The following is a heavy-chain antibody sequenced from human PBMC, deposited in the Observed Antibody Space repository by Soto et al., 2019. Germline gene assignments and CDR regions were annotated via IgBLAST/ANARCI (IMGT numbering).Heavy chain of an antibody. CDR1: GFTFSNYG. Sequence: QVQLVESGGGVVQSGRSLRLSCAASGFTFSNYGMQWVRQAPGKGLEWVAVIWYDGSNKYYADSVKGRFTISRDNSTNTLYLQMNRLRAGDTGVYYCAREPGLGSGWYGFDYWGQGTLVTVSS. V-gene: IGHV3-33*01. D-gene: IGHD6-19*01. CDR3: AREPGLGSGWYGFDY. CDR2: IWYDGSNK. J-gene: IGHJ4*02.